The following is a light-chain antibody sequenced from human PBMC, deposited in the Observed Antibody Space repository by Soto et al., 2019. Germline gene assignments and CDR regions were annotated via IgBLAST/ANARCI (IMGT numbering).Light chain of an antibody. CDR3: QQRNNWPWT. CDR2: DAS. J-gene: IGKJ1*01. V-gene: IGKV3-11*01. CDR1: KSVGGD. Sequence: DIVLTQSPATLSLTPGQGASLSCRASKSVGGDLVWYQQHPGQAPRLLIYDASNRATGIPPRFSGSGSGTDFTLTISSLEPEDFAVYYCQQRNNWPWTFGKGTKLEVK.